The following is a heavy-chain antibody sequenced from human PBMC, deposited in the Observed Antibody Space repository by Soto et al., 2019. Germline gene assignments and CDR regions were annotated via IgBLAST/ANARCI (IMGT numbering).Heavy chain of an antibody. Sequence: SQTLSLTCAISGDSVSSTNGVAWNWIRQSPSRGLEWLGRTYYRSKWYNEYAVSVKSRITINPDTSKNQFSLQLNPVTPEDTAVYSCARVPTRTYGMDVWGQGTTVAVSS. CDR1: GDSVSSTNGVA. CDR2: TYYRSKWYN. D-gene: IGHD5-12*01. V-gene: IGHV6-1*01. J-gene: IGHJ6*02. CDR3: ARVPTRTYGMDV.